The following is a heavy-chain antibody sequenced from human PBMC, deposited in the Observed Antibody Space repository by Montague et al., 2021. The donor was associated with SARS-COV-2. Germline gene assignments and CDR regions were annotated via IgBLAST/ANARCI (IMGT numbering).Heavy chain of an antibody. Sequence: SETLSLTCTVSGGSTSSYSWSWIRQPPGKGLEWIGSIFYSGSTNYNPSLKSRVTISVDTSKKQFSLKLSSVTAADTAVYYCARLGLGGYDILTGYYQSGMDVWGQETTVTVSS. CDR3: ARLGLGGYDILTGYYQSGMDV. V-gene: IGHV4-59*08. CDR2: IFYSGST. D-gene: IGHD3-9*01. CDR1: GGSTSSYS. J-gene: IGHJ6*02.